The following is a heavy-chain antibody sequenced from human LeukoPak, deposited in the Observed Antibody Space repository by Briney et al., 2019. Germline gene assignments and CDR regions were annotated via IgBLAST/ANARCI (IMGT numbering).Heavy chain of an antibody. V-gene: IGHV3-74*01. CDR2: ICPDGTVT. J-gene: IGHJ5*02. CDR3: ARGRGPYGWFDP. Sequence: GGSLRLSCAASGFTFSTYCMHWVRQAPGKGPMWVSRICPDGTVTNYADSVKARFIISRDNARNTVYLQMNSLRVEDTAVYYCARGRGPYGWFDPWGQGTLVTVSS. CDR1: GFTFSTYC. D-gene: IGHD3-10*01.